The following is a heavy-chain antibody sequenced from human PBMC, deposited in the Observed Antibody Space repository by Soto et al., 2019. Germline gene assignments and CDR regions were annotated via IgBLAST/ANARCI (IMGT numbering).Heavy chain of an antibody. CDR2: IYYSGST. Sequence: PSETLSLTCTVSGGSVSSGSYYWSWIRQPPGKGLEWIGYIYYSGSTNYNPSLKSRVTISVETSKNQSSLKLSSVTAADTAVYYCARVIVGATDYWGQGTLVTVSS. CDR1: GGSVSSGSYY. J-gene: IGHJ4*02. D-gene: IGHD1-26*01. V-gene: IGHV4-61*01. CDR3: ARVIVGATDY.